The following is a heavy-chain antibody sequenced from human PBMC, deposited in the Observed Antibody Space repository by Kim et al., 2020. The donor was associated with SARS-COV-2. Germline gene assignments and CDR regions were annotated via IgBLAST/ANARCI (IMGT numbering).Heavy chain of an antibody. V-gene: IGHV4-39*01. Sequence: GRPYYSPSLKSRVTISVDTSKNQSSLKLSSVTAADTAVYYCARRPDAFDIWGQGTMVTVSS. CDR2: GRP. CDR3: ARRPDAFDI. J-gene: IGHJ3*02.